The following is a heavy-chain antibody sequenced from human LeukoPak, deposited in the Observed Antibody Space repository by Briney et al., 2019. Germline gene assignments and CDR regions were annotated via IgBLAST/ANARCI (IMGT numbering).Heavy chain of an antibody. D-gene: IGHD3-10*01. Sequence: SETLSLTCTVSGGSISSYYWSWLRQPPGKGLEWIGYIYYSGSTNYNPSLKSRVTISVDTSKNQFSLKLSSVTAADTAVYYCARGSGVSSKKLLWGQGTLVTVSS. CDR2: IYYSGST. J-gene: IGHJ4*02. CDR3: ARGSGVSSKKLL. V-gene: IGHV4-59*01. CDR1: GGSISSYY.